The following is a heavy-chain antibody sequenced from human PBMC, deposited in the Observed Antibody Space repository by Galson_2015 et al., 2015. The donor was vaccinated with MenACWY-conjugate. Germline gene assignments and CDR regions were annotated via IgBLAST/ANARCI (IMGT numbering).Heavy chain of an antibody. CDR3: ARGWVEIATILAY. CDR2: SNSSSSYI. Sequence: SLRLSCAASGFTFSSYSMNWVRQAPGKGLEWVSSSNSSSSYIYYADSVKGRFTISRDNAKNSLYLQMDSRRAEDTAVYYCARGWVEIATILAYWSQSTLVTVSS. V-gene: IGHV3-21*01. CDR1: GFTFSSYS. J-gene: IGHJ1*01. D-gene: IGHD5-24*01.